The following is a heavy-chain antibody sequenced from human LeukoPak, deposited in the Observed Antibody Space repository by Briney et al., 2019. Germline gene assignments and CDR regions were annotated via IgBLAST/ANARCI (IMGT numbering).Heavy chain of an antibody. D-gene: IGHD6-6*01. CDR3: ARHSVITSRIAARILDY. J-gene: IGHJ4*02. CDR1: GYSFTSYW. V-gene: IGHV5-51*01. CDR2: IYPVDSDT. Sequence: GESLKISRKGSGYSFTSYWIGWVRQMPGKGLEWMGIIYPVDSDTRYSPSFQGQVTISADKSISTAYLQWSSLKASDTAMYYCARHSVITSRIAARILDYWGQGTLVTVSS.